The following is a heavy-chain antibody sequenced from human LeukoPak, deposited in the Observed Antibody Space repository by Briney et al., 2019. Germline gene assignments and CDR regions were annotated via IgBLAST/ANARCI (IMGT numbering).Heavy chain of an antibody. CDR2: IIPILGIA. CDR1: GGTFSSYA. J-gene: IGHJ4*02. V-gene: IGHV1-69*04. Sequence: ASVKVSCKASGGTFSSYAISWVRQAPGQGLEWMGRIIPILGIANYAQKFQGRVTITADKSTSTAYMELSSLRSEDTAVYYCARVHLYDSSGYCDYWGQGTLVTVSS. D-gene: IGHD3-22*01. CDR3: ARVHLYDSSGYCDY.